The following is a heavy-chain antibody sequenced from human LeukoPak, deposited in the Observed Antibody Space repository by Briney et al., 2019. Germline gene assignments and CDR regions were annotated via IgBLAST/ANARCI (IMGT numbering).Heavy chain of an antibody. CDR2: INPSSGGT. V-gene: IGHV1-2*02. D-gene: IGHD1-26*01. CDR1: GYTFTGYY. CDR3: ARDTTRDNWFDP. J-gene: IGHJ5*02. Sequence: GASVKVSCKASGYTFTGYYMHWVRQAPGQGLEWMGWINPSSGGTNYAQKFQGRVTMTRDTSISTAYMELSGLRSDDTAVYYCARDTTRDNWFDPWGQGTLVTVSS.